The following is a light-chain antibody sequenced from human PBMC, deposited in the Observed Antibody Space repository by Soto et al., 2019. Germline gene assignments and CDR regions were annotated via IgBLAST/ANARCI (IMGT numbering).Light chain of an antibody. J-gene: IGKJ4*01. V-gene: IGKV3-15*01. CDR2: GAS. CDR1: QSVNNN. CDR3: QQYNNWPLT. Sequence: EIVMTQSSATLSVSPGERATLSCRASQSVNNNLAWYQQKPGQAPRLLIYGASARATGIPARFSGSGSGTEFTLTISSLQSEDFAVYYCQQYNNWPLTFGGGTKVEIK.